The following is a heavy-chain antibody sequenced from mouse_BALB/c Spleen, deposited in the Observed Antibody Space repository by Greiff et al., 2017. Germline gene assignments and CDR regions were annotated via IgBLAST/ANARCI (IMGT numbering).Heavy chain of an antibody. CDR3: TRRGTWFAY. CDR2: IDPETGGT. CDR1: GYTFTDYE. J-gene: IGHJ3*01. Sequence: PVQQSGAELVRPGASVTLSCKASGYTFTDYEMHWVKQTPVHGLEWIGAIDPETGGTAYNQKFKGKATLTADKSSSTAYMELRSLTSEDSAVYYCTRRGTWFAYWGQGTLVTVSA. V-gene: IGHV1-15*01.